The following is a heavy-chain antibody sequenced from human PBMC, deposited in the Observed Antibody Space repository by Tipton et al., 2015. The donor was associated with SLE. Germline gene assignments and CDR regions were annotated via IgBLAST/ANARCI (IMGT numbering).Heavy chain of an antibody. J-gene: IGHJ5*01. CDR1: GDSISSGYY. CDR2: IYHTGST. D-gene: IGHD3-16*02. V-gene: IGHV4-38-2*01. Sequence: TLSLTCAVFGDSISSGYYWAWIRQPPGKGLEWIGSIYHTGSTYHNPSLKSRVTISIDTSKNHFSLRLNSVTAADTAVYYCARSRGTYQQPLNWFDSWGQGTLVTVSS. CDR3: ARSRGTYQQPLNWFDS.